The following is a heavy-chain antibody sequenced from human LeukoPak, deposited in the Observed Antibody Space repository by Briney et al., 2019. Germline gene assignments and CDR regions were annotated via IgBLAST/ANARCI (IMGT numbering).Heavy chain of an antibody. CDR2: ISGSGGST. J-gene: IGHJ3*02. Sequence: GGSLRLSCAASGFTFSSYSMNRVRQAPGKGLEWVSAISGSGGSTYYADSVKGRFTISRDNSKNTLYLQMNSLRAEDTAVYYCAKEDIVVVPAYAFDIWGQGTMVTVSS. CDR3: AKEDIVVVPAYAFDI. CDR1: GFTFSSYS. D-gene: IGHD2-2*01. V-gene: IGHV3-23*01.